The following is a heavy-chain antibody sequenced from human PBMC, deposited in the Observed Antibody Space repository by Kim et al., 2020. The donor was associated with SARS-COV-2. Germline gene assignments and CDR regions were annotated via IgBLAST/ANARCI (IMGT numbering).Heavy chain of an antibody. CDR1: GFTFSRRA. J-gene: IGHJ4*02. CDR2: VNNNNNP. Sequence: GGSLRLSCVASGFTFSRRAMSWVRQVPGKGLEWIASVNNNNNPYYADSVKGRFTVSRDNTKDTFYLQMNSLRADDTALYYCAKDHPSSGWPTFDSWAQGT. CDR3: AKDHPSSGWPTFDS. V-gene: IGHV3-23*05. D-gene: IGHD6-19*01.